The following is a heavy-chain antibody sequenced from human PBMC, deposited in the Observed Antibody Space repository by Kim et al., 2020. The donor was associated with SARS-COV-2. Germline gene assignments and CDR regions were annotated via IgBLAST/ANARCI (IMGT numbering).Heavy chain of an antibody. D-gene: IGHD3-10*01. CDR3: ARVRGVTVLLGYYYYGMDV. J-gene: IGHJ6*02. V-gene: IGHV4-34*01. CDR1: GGSFSGYY. Sequence: SETLSLTCAVYGGSFSGYYWSWIRQPPGKGLEWIGEINHSGSTNYNPSLKSRVTISVDTSKNQFSLKLSSVTAADTAVYYCARVRGVTVLLGYYYYGMDVWGQGTTVTDSS. CDR2: INHSGST.